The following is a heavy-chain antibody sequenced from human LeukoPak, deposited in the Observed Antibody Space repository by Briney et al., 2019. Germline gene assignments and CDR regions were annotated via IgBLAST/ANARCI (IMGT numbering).Heavy chain of an antibody. CDR1: GYTFTSYG. V-gene: IGHV1-18*01. CDR3: ARGALYYDYVWGSYLAYYFDY. D-gene: IGHD3-16*01. Sequence: ASVRVSCKASGYTFTSYGISWVRQAPGQGLEWMGWISAYNGNTNYAQKLQGRVTMTTDTSTSTAYMELRSLRSDDTAVYYCARGALYYDYVWGSYLAYYFDYWGQGTLVTVSS. CDR2: ISAYNGNT. J-gene: IGHJ4*02.